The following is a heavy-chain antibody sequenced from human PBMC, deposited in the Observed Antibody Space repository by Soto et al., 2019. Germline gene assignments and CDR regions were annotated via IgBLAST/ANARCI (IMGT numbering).Heavy chain of an antibody. D-gene: IGHD6-13*01. CDR2: VYNSGSN. CDR3: ARYRREAVAGYTLDN. CDR1: GGSIRSKY. Sequence: PSETLSLTCTVSGGSIRSKYWTSMRQRPGKGLEWIGYVYNSGSNNSNPPLKRRVTISEDTSKSQFSLKVDCMTAADTAVYYCARYRREAVAGYTLDNWGQGALVTVS. V-gene: IGHV4-59*01. J-gene: IGHJ4*02.